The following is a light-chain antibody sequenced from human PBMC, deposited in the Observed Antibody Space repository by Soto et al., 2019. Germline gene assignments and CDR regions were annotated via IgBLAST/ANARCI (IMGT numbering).Light chain of an antibody. J-gene: IGLJ1*01. CDR2: DVS. CDR3: SSYTISSSYV. CDR1: SSDVGGYNY. Sequence: QSALTQAASVSGSPGQSINISCTGTSSDVGGYNYVSWYQQHPGKAPKLMIYDVSNRPSGVSNRFSGSKSGNTASLTISGLQAEDEADYYCSSYTISSSYVFGTGTKLTVL. V-gene: IGLV2-14*01.